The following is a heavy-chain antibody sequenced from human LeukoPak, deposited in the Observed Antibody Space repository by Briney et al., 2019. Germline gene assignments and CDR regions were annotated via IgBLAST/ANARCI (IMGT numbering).Heavy chain of an antibody. CDR1: GYTLTELS. D-gene: IGHD5-18*01. V-gene: IGHV1-24*01. CDR2: FDPEDGET. CDR3: ATAWLWLHYFDY. Sequence: ASVKVSCKVSGYTLTELSMHWVRQAPGKGLEWMGGFDPEDGETIYAQKFQGRVTMTEDTSTDTAYMELSSLRSEDTAVYYCATAWLWLHYFDYWGQGTLVTVSS. J-gene: IGHJ4*02.